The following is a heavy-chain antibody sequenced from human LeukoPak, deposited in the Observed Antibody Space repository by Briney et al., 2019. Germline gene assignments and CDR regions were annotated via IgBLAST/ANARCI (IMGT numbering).Heavy chain of an antibody. CDR3: AREYRSSWYLNWFDP. V-gene: IGHV4-38-2*02. CDR2: IYNSGST. D-gene: IGHD6-13*01. J-gene: IGHJ5*02. CDR1: GYSISSGYY. Sequence: SETLSLTCTVSGYSISSGYYWGWIRQSSGKGLEWIGSIYNSGSTYYNPSLKSRVTISIDTSKNQFSLKLSSVTAADTAVYYCAREYRSSWYLNWFDPWGQGTLVTVSS.